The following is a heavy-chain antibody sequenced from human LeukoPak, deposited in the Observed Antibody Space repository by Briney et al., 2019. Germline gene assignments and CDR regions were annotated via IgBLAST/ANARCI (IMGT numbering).Heavy chain of an antibody. D-gene: IGHD3-10*01. CDR2: ISSNSGGI. J-gene: IGHJ5*02. CDR3: AKDPDDYYGSGSHPSFDP. Sequence: GGSLRLSCVTSGFIFDDYAMHWVRQGPGKGLEWVSGISSNSGGIAYADSVKGRFTISRDNSKNTLYLQMNSLRAEDTAVYYCAKDPDDYYGSGSHPSFDPWGQGTLVTVSS. CDR1: GFIFDDYA. V-gene: IGHV3-9*01.